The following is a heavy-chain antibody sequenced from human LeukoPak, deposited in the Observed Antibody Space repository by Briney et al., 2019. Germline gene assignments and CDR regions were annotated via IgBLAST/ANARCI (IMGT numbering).Heavy chain of an antibody. V-gene: IGHV3-21*01. J-gene: IGHJ4*02. Sequence: GGSLRLSCAASGFTFSSYSMNWVRQAPGKGLEWLSSISSSNFYIYYADSIKGRFTISRDDAKNSLYLQMNSLRAEDTALYYCARVLDGYNLSPCDYWGQGTLVTFSS. CDR2: ISSSNFYI. CDR1: GFTFSSYS. CDR3: ARVLDGYNLSPCDY. D-gene: IGHD5-24*01.